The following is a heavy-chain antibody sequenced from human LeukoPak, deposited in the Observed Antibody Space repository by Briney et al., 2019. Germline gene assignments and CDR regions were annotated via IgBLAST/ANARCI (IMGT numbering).Heavy chain of an antibody. J-gene: IGHJ4*02. Sequence: GGSLRLSCEASGVTFSSYVMSWVRQAPGKGPEWVSGISGSGGGTYYADSVKGRFAISRDNAKKSLFLQMNSLRADDTAVYYCARPSVLGPNTDYWGQGTLVTVSS. D-gene: IGHD2-2*01. CDR1: GVTFSSYV. V-gene: IGHV3-23*01. CDR3: ARPSVLGPNTDY. CDR2: ISGSGGGT.